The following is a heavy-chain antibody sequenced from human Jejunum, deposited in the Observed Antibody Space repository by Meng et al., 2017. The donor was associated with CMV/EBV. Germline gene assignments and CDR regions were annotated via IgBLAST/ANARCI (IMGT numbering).Heavy chain of an antibody. CDR1: AGSISGYY. V-gene: IGHV4-4*07. CDR3: ARESGSYYWFDP. Sequence: QVLLQESGRGLVKSSETLSLTCFVSAGSISGYYWSWIRQPAGKGLEWIGRIYTSGSTHYNPSLKSRLTMSVDLSNNQISLKLRSVTAADTAVYYCARESGSYYWFDPWGQGTLVTVSS. CDR2: IYTSGST. J-gene: IGHJ5*02. D-gene: IGHD1-26*01.